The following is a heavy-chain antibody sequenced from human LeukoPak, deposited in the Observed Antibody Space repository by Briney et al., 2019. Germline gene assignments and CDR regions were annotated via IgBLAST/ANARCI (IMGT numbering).Heavy chain of an antibody. J-gene: IGHJ4*02. CDR1: GGSTSGFY. CDR2: VYYSGDR. CDR3: ARHPFSTPFDY. Sequence: SETLSLTCSVSGGSTSGFYWSWIRQPPGKGLEWIGYVYYSGDRNYNPSLKSRVSMSLDTSKNQVSLRLSSVTAADTAVYCCARHPFSTPFDYWGRGTLVTVSS. D-gene: IGHD2/OR15-2a*01. V-gene: IGHV4-59*08.